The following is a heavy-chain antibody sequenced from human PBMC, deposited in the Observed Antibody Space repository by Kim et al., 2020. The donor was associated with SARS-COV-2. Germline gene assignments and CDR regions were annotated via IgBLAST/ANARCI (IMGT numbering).Heavy chain of an antibody. D-gene: IGHD5-12*01. J-gene: IGHJ4*02. Sequence: GGSLRLSCAVSGFTFSSYAMHWVRQAPGKGLEWVAVISYDGSNKYYADSVKGRFTISRDNSKNTLYLQMNSLRAEDTAVYYCARDRWGGYSGLVDYWCQG. CDR2: ISYDGSNK. V-gene: IGHV3-30*04. CDR3: ARDRWGGYSGLVDY. CDR1: GFTFSSYA.